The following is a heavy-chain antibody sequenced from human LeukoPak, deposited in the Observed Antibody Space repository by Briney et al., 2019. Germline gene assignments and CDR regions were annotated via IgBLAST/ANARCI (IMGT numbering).Heavy chain of an antibody. J-gene: IGHJ4*02. CDR2: INPNSGGT. CDR1: GYTFTGYY. V-gene: IGHV1-2*02. Sequence: ASVKVSCKASGYTFTGYYMHWVRQAPGQGLEWMGWINPNSGGTNYAQKFQGRVTMTRDTSISTAYMELSRLRSDDTAVYYCARDYYDSSGCYPPFDCWGQGTLVTVSS. CDR3: ARDYYDSSGCYPPFDC. D-gene: IGHD3-22*01.